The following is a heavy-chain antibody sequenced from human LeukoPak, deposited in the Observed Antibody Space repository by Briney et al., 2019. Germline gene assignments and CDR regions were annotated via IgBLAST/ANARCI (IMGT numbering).Heavy chain of an antibody. CDR1: GFSVSSNY. Sequence: QPGGSLRLSCAASGFSVSSNYMSWVRQAPGKGLEWVSVIYSGGSTYYADSVKGRFTISRDNSKNTLYLQMSSLRAEDTAVYYCARSGYGVAFDIWGQGTMVTVSS. CDR2: IYSGGST. J-gene: IGHJ3*02. D-gene: IGHD5-12*01. V-gene: IGHV3-53*01. CDR3: ARSGYGVAFDI.